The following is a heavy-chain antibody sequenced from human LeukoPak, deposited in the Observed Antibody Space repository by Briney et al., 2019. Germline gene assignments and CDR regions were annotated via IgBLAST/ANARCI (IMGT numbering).Heavy chain of an antibody. Sequence: ASVKVSCKASGYTFTSYDINWVRQATGQELEWMGWMNPNSGNTGYAQKFQGRVTMTRNTSISTAYMELSSLRSEDTAVYYCARTATLFYYYYYYMDVWGKGTTVTVSS. CDR2: MNPNSGNT. V-gene: IGHV1-8*01. J-gene: IGHJ6*03. CDR1: GYTFTSYD. CDR3: ARTATLFYYYYYYMDV. D-gene: IGHD2-15*01.